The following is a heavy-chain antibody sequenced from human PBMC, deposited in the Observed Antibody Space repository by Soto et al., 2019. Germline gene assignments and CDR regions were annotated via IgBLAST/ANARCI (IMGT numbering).Heavy chain of an antibody. D-gene: IGHD2-15*01. V-gene: IGHV3-53*05. Sequence: PVGSLRLSCAASGFTVSSNYMSWVRQAPGKGLEWVSVIYSGGSTYYADSVKGRFTISRDNAKNSLYLQMNSLRAEDTALYYCAKARHRLPVGAFDIWGQGTMVTVSS. CDR1: GFTVSSNY. CDR3: AKARHRLPVGAFDI. CDR2: IYSGGST. J-gene: IGHJ3*02.